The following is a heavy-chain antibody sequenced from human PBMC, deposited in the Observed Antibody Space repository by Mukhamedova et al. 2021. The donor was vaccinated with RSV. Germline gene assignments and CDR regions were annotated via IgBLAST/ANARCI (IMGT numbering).Heavy chain of an antibody. D-gene: IGHD6-13*01. J-gene: IGHJ5*02. Sequence: QSTWEGLEWVAGVSYDGNNKYYADSVKGRFTISRDNSNNTVLLQMNTVRPEDTAVYYCARALAGTGIEWFDPWGQGTRVTVSS. CDR3: ARALAGTGIEWFDP. V-gene: IGHV3-30*03. CDR2: VSYDGNNK.